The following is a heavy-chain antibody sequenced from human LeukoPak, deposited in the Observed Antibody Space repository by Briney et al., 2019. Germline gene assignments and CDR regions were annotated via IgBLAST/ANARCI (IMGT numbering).Heavy chain of an antibody. J-gene: IGHJ6*03. D-gene: IGHD5-12*01. V-gene: IGHV1-8*01. CDR1: GYTFTSYD. CDR3: ARGSGYGYYYYYYMDV. Sequence: EASVKVSCKASGYTFTSYDINWVRQATGQGLEWMGWMNPNSGNTGYAQKFQGRVTITGNTSISTAYMELSSLRSEDTAVYYCARGSGYGYYYYYYMDVWGKGTTVTVSS. CDR2: MNPNSGNT.